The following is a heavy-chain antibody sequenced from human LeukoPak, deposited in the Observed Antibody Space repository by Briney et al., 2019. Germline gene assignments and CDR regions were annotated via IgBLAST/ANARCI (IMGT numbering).Heavy chain of an antibody. CDR3: ARDPAYGAFDY. D-gene: IGHD4-17*01. J-gene: IGHJ4*02. V-gene: IGHV3-7*01. CDR1: GFTFSGSW. Sequence: GGSLRLSCAASGFTFSGSWITWVRQAPGRGLEWVANIDPDGNTKNYLDSVKGRFTISRDNARNSLYLQLNSLRAEDTSVYYCARDPAYGAFDYWGQGTLVTVSS. CDR2: IDPDGNTK.